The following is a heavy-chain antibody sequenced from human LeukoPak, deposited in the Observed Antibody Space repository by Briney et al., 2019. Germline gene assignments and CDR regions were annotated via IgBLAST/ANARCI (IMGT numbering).Heavy chain of an antibody. J-gene: IGHJ6*02. CDR2: ISAYNGNT. Sequence: ASVKVSCKASGYAFTSYGISWVRQAPGQGLEWMGWISAYNGNTNYAQKLQGRVTMTTDTSTSTAYMELRSLRSDDTAVYYCARDLSCDILTGYYRLGFGMDVWGQGTTVTVSS. D-gene: IGHD3-9*01. V-gene: IGHV1-18*01. CDR3: ARDLSCDILTGYYRLGFGMDV. CDR1: GYAFTSYG.